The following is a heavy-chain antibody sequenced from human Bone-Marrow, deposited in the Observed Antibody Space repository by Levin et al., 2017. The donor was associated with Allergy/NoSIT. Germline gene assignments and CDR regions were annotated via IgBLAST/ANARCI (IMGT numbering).Heavy chain of an antibody. V-gene: IGHV3-15*01. CDR1: GFTFSNAW. D-gene: IGHD2-8*01. CDR3: TTEWSSRRNDY. CDR2: IKSKTDGGTT. Sequence: GESLKISCAASGFTFSNAWMSWVRQAPGKGLEWVGRIKSKTDGGTTDYAAPVKGRFTISRDDSKNTLYLQMNSLKTEDTAVYYCTTEWSSRRNDYWGQGTLVTVSS. J-gene: IGHJ4*02.